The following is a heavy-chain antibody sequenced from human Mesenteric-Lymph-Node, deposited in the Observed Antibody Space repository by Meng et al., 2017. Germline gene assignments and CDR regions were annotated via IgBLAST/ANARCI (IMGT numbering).Heavy chain of an antibody. CDR2: INPNNGGA. V-gene: IGHV1-2*06. Sequence: VQVVQAGAEVKRPGASVKVHGKASGYTFTGYYMQWVRQAPGQGLEWMGRINPNNGGANYAQQFQGRVTMTTDTSISTAYMELSRLRSDDTAVYYCARDLSGYYSFVDYWGQGTLVTVSS. CDR3: ARDLSGYYSFVDY. J-gene: IGHJ4*02. D-gene: IGHD3-22*01. CDR1: GYTFTGYY.